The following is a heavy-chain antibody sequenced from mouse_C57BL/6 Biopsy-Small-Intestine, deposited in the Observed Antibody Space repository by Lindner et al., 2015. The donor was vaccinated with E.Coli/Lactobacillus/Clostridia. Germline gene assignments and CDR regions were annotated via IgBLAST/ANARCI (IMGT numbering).Heavy chain of an antibody. J-gene: IGHJ1*03. D-gene: IGHD2-4*01. CDR3: TRGIYYNSWYFDV. V-gene: IGHV1-42*01. CDR1: GYSFTGNY. Sequence: VQLQESGPELVKSGASVKISCKASGYSFTGNYLNWVKQSPEKSLEWIGEINPSTGGATYNQKFGAKVTLTVDRSSSTTYMQFKSLTSDDSAVYYCTRGIYYNSWYFDVWGTGTTVTVSS. CDR2: INPSTGGA.